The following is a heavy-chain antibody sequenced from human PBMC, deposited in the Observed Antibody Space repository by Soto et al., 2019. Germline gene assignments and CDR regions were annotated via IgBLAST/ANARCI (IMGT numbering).Heavy chain of an antibody. CDR3: ARRTDYYYYMDV. CDR2: MNPNSGNT. V-gene: IGHV1-8*01. CDR1: GYTFTSYD. Sequence: ASVKVSCKASGYTFTSYDINWVRQATGQGLEWMGWMNPNSGNTGYAQKFQGRVTMTRNTSISTAYMELSSLRSEDTAVYYCARRTDYYYYMDVWGNGTTVTVSS. J-gene: IGHJ6*03.